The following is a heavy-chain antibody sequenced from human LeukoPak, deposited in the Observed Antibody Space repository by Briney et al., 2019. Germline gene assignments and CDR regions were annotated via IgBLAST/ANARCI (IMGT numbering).Heavy chain of an antibody. V-gene: IGHV3-9*01. J-gene: IGHJ4*02. D-gene: IGHD3-22*01. CDR1: GFTFDDYA. CDR2: ISWNSGSI. Sequence: PGGSLRLSCAASGFTFDDYAMHWVRQAPGKGLEWVSGISWNSGSIGYADSVKGRFTISRDNAKNSLYLQMNSLRAEDTALYYCAKDKAGYYYDSSGDSAFDYWGQGTLVTVSS. CDR3: AKDKAGYYYDSSGDSAFDY.